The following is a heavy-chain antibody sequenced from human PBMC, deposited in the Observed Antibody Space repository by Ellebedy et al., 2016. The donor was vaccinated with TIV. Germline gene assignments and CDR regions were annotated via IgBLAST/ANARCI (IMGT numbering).Heavy chain of an antibody. D-gene: IGHD2-2*01. V-gene: IGHV3-23*01. J-gene: IGHJ4*02. CDR3: AKHDYCSITACPFDY. CDR2: ISGSGETT. CDR1: GFTFSTYA. Sequence: GESLKISXVASGFTFSTYAMSWVRRAPGKGLEWVSVISGSGETTYYADSVKGRFTISRDNSKNTLYMQMNSLRADDTAVYYCAKHDYCSITACPFDYWGQGTLVPVSS.